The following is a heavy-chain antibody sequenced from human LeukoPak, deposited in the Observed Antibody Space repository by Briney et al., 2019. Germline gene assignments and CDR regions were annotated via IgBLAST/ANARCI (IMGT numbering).Heavy chain of an antibody. Sequence: SETLSLTCTVSGGSISSSSYYWGWIRQPPGKGLEWIGSIYYSGSTYYNPSLKSRVTISVDTSKNQFSLKLSSVTAADTAAYYCARGITMVRGVINSHFDYWGQGTLVTVSS. CDR1: GGSISSSSYY. V-gene: IGHV4-39*01. D-gene: IGHD3-10*01. J-gene: IGHJ4*02. CDR2: IYYSGST. CDR3: ARGITMVRGVINSHFDY.